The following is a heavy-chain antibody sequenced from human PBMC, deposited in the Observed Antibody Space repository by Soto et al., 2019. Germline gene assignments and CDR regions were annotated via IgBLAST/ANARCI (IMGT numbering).Heavy chain of an antibody. CDR3: ARAVSNYDFWSGYYRY. Sequence: SETLSLTCAVSGDSINSSHWWNWVRQPPGKGLEWIGQISHSGSTNYNPSLTSRVNKSVDTSKNQFSLKLSSVTAADTAVYYCARAVSNYDFWSGYYRYWGQGTLVTVSS. CDR1: GDSINSSHW. D-gene: IGHD3-3*01. V-gene: IGHV4-4*02. CDR2: ISHSGST. J-gene: IGHJ4*02.